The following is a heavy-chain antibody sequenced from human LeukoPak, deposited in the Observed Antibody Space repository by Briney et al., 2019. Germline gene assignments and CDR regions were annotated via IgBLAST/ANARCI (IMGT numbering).Heavy chain of an antibody. CDR1: GGSISSSGYY. Sequence: SETLSLTCTVSGGSISSSGYYWGWIRQPPGKGLEWIGSIYYSGSTNYNPSLKSRVTISVDTSKNQFSLKLSSVTAADTAVYYCARRGYSSGWYARRWFDPWGQGTLVTVSS. D-gene: IGHD6-19*01. J-gene: IGHJ5*02. CDR2: IYYSGST. CDR3: ARRGYSSGWYARRWFDP. V-gene: IGHV4-39*07.